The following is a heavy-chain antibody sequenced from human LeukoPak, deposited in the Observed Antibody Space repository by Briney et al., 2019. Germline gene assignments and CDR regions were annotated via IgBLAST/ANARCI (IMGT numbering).Heavy chain of an antibody. CDR3: ARSSNWNYGWVDY. V-gene: IGHV4-34*01. J-gene: IGHJ4*02. D-gene: IGHD1-7*01. Sequence: PSETLSLTCAVYGGSFSGYYWSWIRQPPGKGLEWIGEINHSGSTNYNPSLKSRVTISVDTSKDQFSLKLSSVTAADTAVYYCARSSNWNYGWVDYWGQGTLVTVSS. CDR2: INHSGST. CDR1: GGSFSGYY.